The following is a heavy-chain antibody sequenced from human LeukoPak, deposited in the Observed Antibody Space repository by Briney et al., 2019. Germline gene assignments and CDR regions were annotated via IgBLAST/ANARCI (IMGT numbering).Heavy chain of an antibody. CDR2: ISSSSSYI. V-gene: IGHV3-21*01. CDR3: ARGAGQRYGMDV. CDR1: GFTFSSYS. D-gene: IGHD1-1*01. Sequence: GGSLRLSCAASGFTFSSYSMNWVRQAPGKGPEWVSSISSSSSYIYYADSVKGRFTISRDNAKNSLYLQMNSLRAEDTAVYYCARGAGQRYGMDVWGQGTTVTVSS. J-gene: IGHJ6*02.